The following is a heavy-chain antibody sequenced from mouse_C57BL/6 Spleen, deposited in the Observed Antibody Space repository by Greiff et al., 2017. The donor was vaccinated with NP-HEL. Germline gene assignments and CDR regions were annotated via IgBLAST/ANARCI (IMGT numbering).Heavy chain of an antibody. CDR1: GFSLTSYA. Sequence: VHLVESGPGLVAPSQSLSITCTVSGFSLTSYAISWVRQPPGKGLEWLGVIWTGGGTNYNSALKSRLSISKDNSKSQVFLKMNRLQTDDTARYYCARSGGTGTYYYAMDYWGQGTSVTVSS. CDR2: IWTGGGT. J-gene: IGHJ4*01. CDR3: ARSGGTGTYYYAMDY. D-gene: IGHD4-1*01. V-gene: IGHV2-9-1*01.